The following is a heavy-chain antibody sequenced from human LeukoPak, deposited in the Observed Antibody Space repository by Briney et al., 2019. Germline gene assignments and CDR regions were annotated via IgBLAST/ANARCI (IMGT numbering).Heavy chain of an antibody. Sequence: GGSLRLSCAASGFTFSSYGMSWVRQAPGKGLEWVSAISGSGGSTYYADSVKGRFTISRDNSKNTLYLQMNSLRAEDTAVYYCAKDTSFTYYYDSSGYFGPDYWGQGTLVTVSS. CDR1: GFTFSSYG. CDR3: AKDTSFTYYYDSSGYFGPDY. D-gene: IGHD3-22*01. J-gene: IGHJ4*02. CDR2: ISGSGGST. V-gene: IGHV3-23*01.